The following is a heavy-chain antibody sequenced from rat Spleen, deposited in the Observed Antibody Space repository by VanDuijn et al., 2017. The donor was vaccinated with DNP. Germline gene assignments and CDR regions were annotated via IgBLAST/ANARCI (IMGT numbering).Heavy chain of an antibody. CDR3: ARHYGGYSYYWYFDF. D-gene: IGHD1-11*01. J-gene: IGHJ1*01. Sequence: EVQLVESGGGLVQPGGSMRLSCPASGFTFGDYYMSWVRQPPTKGLEWVATISYDGSSTYYRDSVKGRFTISRDNAKSTLYLQMDSLRSEDTATYYCARHYGGYSYYWYFDFWGPGTMVTVSS. CDR2: ISYDGSST. V-gene: IGHV5-7*01. CDR1: GFTFGDYY.